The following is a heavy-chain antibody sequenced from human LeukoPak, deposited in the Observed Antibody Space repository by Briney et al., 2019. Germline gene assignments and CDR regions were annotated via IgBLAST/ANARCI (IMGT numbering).Heavy chain of an antibody. Sequence: GGSLRLSCAASGFTFDDYAMHWVRQAPGKGLEWVSGISWNSGSIGYADSVKGRFTISRDNAKNSLYLQMNSLRAEDTALYYCAKDLGLLWFGELHAFDYWGQGTLVTVSS. CDR1: GFTFDDYA. CDR2: ISWNSGSI. CDR3: AKDLGLLWFGELHAFDY. V-gene: IGHV3-9*01. D-gene: IGHD3-10*01. J-gene: IGHJ4*02.